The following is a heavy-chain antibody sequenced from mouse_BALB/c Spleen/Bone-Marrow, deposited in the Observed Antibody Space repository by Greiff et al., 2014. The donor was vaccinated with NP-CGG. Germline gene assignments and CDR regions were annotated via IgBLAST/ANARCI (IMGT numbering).Heavy chain of an antibody. CDR1: GYTFTGYY. V-gene: IGHV1-84*02. CDR2: IYPGSGST. J-gene: IGHJ4*01. Sequence: QVQLQQSGPELVKPGASVKISCKASGYTFTGYYINWVKQKPGKGLEWIGWIYPGSGSTKYNEKFKGKATLTVDTSSTTAYMQLSSRTAEDNAVYFCGTIVRDAMDYWGQGTSVTVSS. CDR3: GTIVRDAMDY.